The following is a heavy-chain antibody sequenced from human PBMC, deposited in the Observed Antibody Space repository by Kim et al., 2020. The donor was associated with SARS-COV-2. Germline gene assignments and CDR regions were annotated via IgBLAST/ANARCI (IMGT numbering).Heavy chain of an antibody. D-gene: IGHD1-26*01. CDR1: GYSFTRYW. V-gene: IGHV5-51*01. J-gene: IGHJ4*02. Sequence: GESLQISCKGSGYSFTRYWIGWVRQMPGKGLEWMGIIYPGDSDTRYSPSFQGQVTISADKSISTAYLQWSSLKSSDTAMYYCARLNSGSYSYFDPWGQGTLVTVSS. CDR3: ARLNSGSYSYFDP. CDR2: IYPGDSDT.